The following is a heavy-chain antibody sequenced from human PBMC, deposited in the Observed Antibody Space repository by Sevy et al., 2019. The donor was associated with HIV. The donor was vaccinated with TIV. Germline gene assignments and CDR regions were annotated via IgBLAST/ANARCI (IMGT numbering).Heavy chain of an antibody. CDR3: ARGPLAGGPLWFDY. J-gene: IGHJ4*02. V-gene: IGHV3-66*02. D-gene: IGHD2-8*02. CDR2: IYSVGST. Sequence: GGSLRLSCAATGFTVSSNYMSWVRQAPGKGLEWVSVIYSVGSTYYADSVKGRFTISRDSSKNTLYLQMNSLRPEDTVVYYCARGPLAGGPLWFDYWGQGTLVTVSS. CDR1: GFTVSSNY.